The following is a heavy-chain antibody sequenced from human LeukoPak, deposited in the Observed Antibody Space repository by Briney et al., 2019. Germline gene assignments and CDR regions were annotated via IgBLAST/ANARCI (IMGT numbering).Heavy chain of an antibody. CDR3: ARIRRYSSGWWLVDY. V-gene: IGHV3-23*01. D-gene: IGHD6-19*01. CDR2: ISGSGGST. Sequence: GGSLRLSCAASGFTFSSHAMSWVRQAPGKGLEWVSAISGSGGSTYYADSVKGRFTISRDNSKNTLYLQMNSLRAEDTAVYYCARIRRYSSGWWLVDYWGQGTLVTVSS. J-gene: IGHJ4*02. CDR1: GFTFSSHA.